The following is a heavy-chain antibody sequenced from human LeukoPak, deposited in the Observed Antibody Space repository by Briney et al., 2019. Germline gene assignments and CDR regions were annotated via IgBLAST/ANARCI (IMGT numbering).Heavy chain of an antibody. CDR2: ISSSSTI. J-gene: IGHJ1*01. V-gene: IGHV3-48*04. CDR3: ARGDYYDSSPHY. D-gene: IGHD3-22*01. CDR1: GFTFSSYS. Sequence: GGSLRLSCAASGFTFSSYSMNWVRQAPGKGLEWVSYISSSSTIYYADSVKGRFTISRDNSKNSVFLQMNSLRVDDTALYYCARGDYYDSSPHYWGQGTLVIVSS.